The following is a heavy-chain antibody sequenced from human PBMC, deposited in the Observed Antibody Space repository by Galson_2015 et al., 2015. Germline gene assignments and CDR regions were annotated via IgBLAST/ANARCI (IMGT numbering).Heavy chain of an antibody. CDR3: ARDPGYCSSTSCYRLGGMDV. J-gene: IGHJ6*02. CDR1: GFTFSSYS. V-gene: IGHV3-21*01. CDR2: ISSSSSYI. Sequence: SLRLSCAASGFTFSSYSMNWVRQAPGKGLEWVSSISSSSSYIYYADSVKGRFTISRDNAKNSLYLQMSSLRAEDTAVYYCARDPGYCSSTSCYRLGGMDVWGQGTTVTVSS. D-gene: IGHD2-2*01.